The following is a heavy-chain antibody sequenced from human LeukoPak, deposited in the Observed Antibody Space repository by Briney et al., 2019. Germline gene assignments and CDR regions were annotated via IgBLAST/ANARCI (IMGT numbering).Heavy chain of an antibody. CDR1: GFTFSRYW. CDR2: INPDGSGT. V-gene: IGHV3-74*01. Sequence: GGSLRLSCAASGFTFSRYWMHWVRQVPGKGLVWVSRINPDGSGTNYADSVKGRFTISRDNAKNSLYLQMNSLRAEDTAVYYCASLPQIVGQPALDYWGQGTLVTVSS. CDR3: ASLPQIVGQPALDY. D-gene: IGHD3-10*01. J-gene: IGHJ4*02.